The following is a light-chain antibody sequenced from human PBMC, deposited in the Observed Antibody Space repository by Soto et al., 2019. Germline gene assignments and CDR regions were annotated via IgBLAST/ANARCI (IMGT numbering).Light chain of an antibody. CDR3: QSYDSSLSAYV. J-gene: IGLJ1*01. CDR2: ETN. CDR1: SSNIGAGYE. Sequence: QSVLTQPPSVSEAPGQRVTLSCTGSSSNIGAGYEAHWYQQVPGTAPKLLIYETNNRPSGVPDRFSGSKSGTSASLAITGLQAEDEAEYYCQSYDSSLSAYVVGTGTKVTVL. V-gene: IGLV1-40*01.